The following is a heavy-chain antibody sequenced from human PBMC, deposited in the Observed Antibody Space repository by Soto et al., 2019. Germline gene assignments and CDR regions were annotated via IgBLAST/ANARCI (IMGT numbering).Heavy chain of an antibody. CDR2: ISSSSTTI. Sequence: EVQLVESGGGLVQPGGSLRLSCAASGFTFSTYSMNWVHQAPGKGLEWVSYISSSSTTIFYSDSVKGRFTISRDNAKNSLYLQMNSLRAEDTAVYYCAMHVGGDYWGQGTLVTVSS. V-gene: IGHV3-48*01. D-gene: IGHD3-16*01. CDR3: AMHVGGDY. J-gene: IGHJ4*02. CDR1: GFTFSTYS.